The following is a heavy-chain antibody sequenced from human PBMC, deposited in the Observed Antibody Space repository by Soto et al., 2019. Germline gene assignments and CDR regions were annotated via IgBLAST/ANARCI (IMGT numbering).Heavy chain of an antibody. CDR3: ARAPRGDYDFWSGYYRPNWFGP. CDR2: IYYSGST. J-gene: IGHJ5*02. V-gene: IGHV4-30-4*01. Sequence: SETLSLTCTVSGGSISSGDYYWSWIRQPPGKGLEWIGYIYYSGSTYYNPSLKSRVTISVDTSKNQFSLKLSSVTAADTAVYYCARAPRGDYDFWSGYYRPNWFGPWGQGTLVTASS. D-gene: IGHD3-3*01. CDR1: GGSISSGDYY.